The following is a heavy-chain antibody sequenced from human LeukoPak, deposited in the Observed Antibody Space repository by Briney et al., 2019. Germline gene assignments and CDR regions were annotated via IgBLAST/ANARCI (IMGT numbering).Heavy chain of an antibody. CDR2: IEDDGSET. V-gene: IGHV3-7*01. J-gene: IGHJ4*02. D-gene: IGHD3-22*01. CDR1: GFTFSDYW. CDR3: AKDAAVGSSGYYYVPPLYYFHY. Sequence: GGSLRLSCAASGFTFSDYWMTWVRQAPGKGLQRVANIEDDGSETYYVDSVKGRFTISRDNAKNSLYLQMNSLRAEDTAVYYCAKDAAVGSSGYYYVPPLYYFHYWGQGTLVTVSS.